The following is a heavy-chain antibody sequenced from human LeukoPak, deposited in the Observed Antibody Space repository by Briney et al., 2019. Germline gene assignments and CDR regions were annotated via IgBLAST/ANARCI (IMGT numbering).Heavy chain of an antibody. Sequence: ETLSLTCAVYGGSFSGYYWSWVRQAPGKGLEWVSAISGSGGSRYYADSVQGRFTISRDNSKNTLYLQMNSLRNEDTAVYFCAKAYYFNSSAYYRPRTPFDYWGHGTLVSVSS. V-gene: IGHV3-23*01. CDR1: GGSFSGYY. J-gene: IGHJ4*01. CDR3: AKAYYFNSSAYYRPRTPFDY. CDR2: ISGSGGSR. D-gene: IGHD3-22*01.